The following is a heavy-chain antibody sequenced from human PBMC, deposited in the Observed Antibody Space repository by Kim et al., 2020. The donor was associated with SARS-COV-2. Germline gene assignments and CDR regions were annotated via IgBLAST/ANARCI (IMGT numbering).Heavy chain of an antibody. Sequence: GGSLRLSCAASGFTFSSYWMHWVRQAPGRGLEWVSRINSDGSITTYGDSMKGRFTTSRDNAQNTLYLQMHRLRAEDTAVYFCARRFYVLGSNDYWGHGTLVTVSS. V-gene: IGHV3-74*03. CDR3: ARRFYVLGSNDY. CDR2: INSDGSIT. D-gene: IGHD1-26*01. CDR1: GFTFSSYW. J-gene: IGHJ4*01.